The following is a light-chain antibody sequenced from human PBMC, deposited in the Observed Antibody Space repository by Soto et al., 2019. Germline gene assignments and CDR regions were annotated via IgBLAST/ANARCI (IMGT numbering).Light chain of an antibody. CDR3: QQSYSTPIT. V-gene: IGKV1-39*01. Sequence: PYSRSASVGDRVTMTCRASQSISSYLNWYQQKPGKAPKLLIYAASSLQSGVPSRFSGSGSGTDFTLTISSLQPEDFATYYCQQSYSTPITFGQGTRLEIK. CDR1: QSISSY. J-gene: IGKJ5*01. CDR2: AAS.